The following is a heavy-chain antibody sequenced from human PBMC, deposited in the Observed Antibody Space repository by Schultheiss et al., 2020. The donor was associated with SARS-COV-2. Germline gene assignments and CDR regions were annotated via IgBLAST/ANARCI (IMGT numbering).Heavy chain of an antibody. J-gene: IGHJ4*02. CDR3: ARGPDIVVVVAATPTVDY. CDR2: IWYDGSNK. V-gene: IGHV3-33*03. Sequence: GGSLRLSCAASGFTFSSYGMHLVRQAPGKGLEWVAVIWYDGSNKYYADSVKGRFTISRDNAKNSLYLQMNSLRAEDTAVYYCARGPDIVVVVAATPTVDYWGQGTLVTVSS. CDR1: GFTFSSYG. D-gene: IGHD2-15*01.